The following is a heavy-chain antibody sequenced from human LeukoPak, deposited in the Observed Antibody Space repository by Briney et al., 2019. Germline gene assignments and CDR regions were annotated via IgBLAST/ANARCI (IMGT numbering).Heavy chain of an antibody. Sequence: GGSLRLSCAASGFTFSSHAMSWVRQAPGKGLEWVSAISGSGGSTYYADSVKGRFTISRDNSKNTLYLQMNSLRAEDTAVYYCAKGSLVSSPGGTSYYFDYWGQGTLVTVSS. CDR3: AKGSLVSSPGGTSYYFDY. CDR1: GFTFSSHA. V-gene: IGHV3-23*01. J-gene: IGHJ4*02. D-gene: IGHD1-1*01. CDR2: ISGSGGST.